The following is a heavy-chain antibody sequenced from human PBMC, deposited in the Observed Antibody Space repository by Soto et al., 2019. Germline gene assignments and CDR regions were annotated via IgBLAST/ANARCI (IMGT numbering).Heavy chain of an antibody. CDR3: ARVIAAAADFDY. V-gene: IGHV1-18*01. CDR2: ISAYNGNT. Sequence: GASVKVSCKASSYTFASYGIIWVRQAPGQGLEWMGWISAYNGNTNYAQKLQGRVTMTTDTSTSTAYMELRSLRSDDTAVYYCARVIAAAADFDYWGQGTLVTVS. J-gene: IGHJ4*02. CDR1: SYTFASYG. D-gene: IGHD6-13*01.